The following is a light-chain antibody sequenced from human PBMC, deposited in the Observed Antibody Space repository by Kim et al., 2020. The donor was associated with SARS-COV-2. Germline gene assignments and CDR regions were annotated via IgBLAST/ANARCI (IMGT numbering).Light chain of an antibody. CDR3: HQYSSSPWS. V-gene: IGKV1-5*01. J-gene: IGKJ1*01. Sequence: DIQMTQSPSTLSASVGDRVTITCRASQSISHYLAWYQQKPGKAPKLLVYDASSLEGGVPSRFSGSGSGTVFTLTITSLQPDDFATYYCHQYSSSPWSFGQATKVDIK. CDR2: DAS. CDR1: QSISHY.